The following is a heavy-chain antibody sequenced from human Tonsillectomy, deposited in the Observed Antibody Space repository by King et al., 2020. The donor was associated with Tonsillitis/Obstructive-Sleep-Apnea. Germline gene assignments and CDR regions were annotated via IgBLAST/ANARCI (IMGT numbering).Heavy chain of an antibody. D-gene: IGHD2-2*01. CDR2: IIPILGIA. CDR1: GGTFSSYA. CDR3: ARDGVGYCSSTSCLDAFDI. J-gene: IGHJ3*02. V-gene: IGHV1-69*04. Sequence: QLVQSGAEVKKPGSSVKVSCKASGGTFSSYAISWVRQAPGQGLEWMGRIIPILGIANYAQKFQGRVTITADKSTSTAYMELSSLGSEDTAVYYGARDGVGYCSSTSCLDAFDIWGQGTMVTVSS.